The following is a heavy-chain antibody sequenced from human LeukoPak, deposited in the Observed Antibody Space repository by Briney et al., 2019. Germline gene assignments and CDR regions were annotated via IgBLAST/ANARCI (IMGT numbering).Heavy chain of an antibody. V-gene: IGHV1-2*06. Sequence: APVKVSCKASGYTFTGYYMHWVRQAPGQGLEWMGRFNPNSGGTNYAQKFQGRVTMTRDTSISTAYMELGRLRSDDTAVYYCARDGGSGGSPLQFTPDYWGQGTLVTVSS. CDR3: ARDGGSGGSPLQFTPDY. CDR2: FNPNSGGT. J-gene: IGHJ4*02. D-gene: IGHD2-15*01. CDR1: GYTFTGYY.